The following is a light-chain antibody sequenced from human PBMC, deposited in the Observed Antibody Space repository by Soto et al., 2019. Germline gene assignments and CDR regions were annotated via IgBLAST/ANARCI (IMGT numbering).Light chain of an antibody. V-gene: IGKV3-20*01. CDR2: GAS. CDR3: QQYGSSPRFT. CDR1: QSVSSSY. J-gene: IGKJ3*01. Sequence: EIVLTQSPGTLSLSPGERATLSCRASQSVSSSYLAWYQQKPGQAPRLLIYGASSRATGVPDRFSGSGSGTPFTPTISRLEPEDFAVYYCQQYGSSPRFTFVPGPKVDIK.